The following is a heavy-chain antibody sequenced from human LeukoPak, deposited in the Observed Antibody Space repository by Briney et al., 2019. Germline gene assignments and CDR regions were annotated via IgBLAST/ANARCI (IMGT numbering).Heavy chain of an antibody. V-gene: IGHV4-39*07. D-gene: IGHD7-27*01. CDR3: ARKLNWGLGAFDI. Sequence: TASETLSLTCTVSGGSISSSSYYWGWIRQPPGKGLEWIGSIYYSGGTFYNPSLRSRVTISLDTSENHFSLKMNSMTAADTAMYYCARKLNWGLGAFDIWGQGALVTVSS. CDR1: GGSISSSSYY. J-gene: IGHJ3*02. CDR2: IYYSGGT.